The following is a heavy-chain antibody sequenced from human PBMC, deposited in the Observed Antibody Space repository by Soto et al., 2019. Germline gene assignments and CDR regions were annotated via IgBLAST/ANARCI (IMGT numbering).Heavy chain of an antibody. CDR3: ARDSGYYDSSGYSTLFGY. V-gene: IGHV4-30-4*01. Sequence: QVQLQESGPGLVKPSQTLFLTCTVSGGSISSGDYYWSWIRQPPGKGPEWIGYIYYSGSSYYNPSLKSRVTISVDTSKNQFSLKLSSVTAADTAVYYCARDSGYYDSSGYSTLFGYWGQGTLVTVSS. J-gene: IGHJ4*02. CDR1: GGSISSGDYY. CDR2: IYYSGSS. D-gene: IGHD3-22*01.